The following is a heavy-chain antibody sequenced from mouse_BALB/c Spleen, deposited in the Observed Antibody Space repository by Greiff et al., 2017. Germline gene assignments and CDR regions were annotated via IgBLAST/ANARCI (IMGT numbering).Heavy chain of an antibody. CDR3: TRDGSWFAY. CDR1: GFTFSNYW. V-gene: IGHV6-6*02. CDR2: IRLKSNNYAT. D-gene: IGHD1-2*01. J-gene: IGHJ3*01. Sequence: EVKLQESGGGLVQPGGSMKLSCVASGFTFSNYWMNWVRQSPEKGLEWVAEIRLKSNNYATHYAESVKGRFTISRDDSKSSVYLQMNNLRAEDTGIYYCTRDGSWFAYWGQGTLVTVSA.